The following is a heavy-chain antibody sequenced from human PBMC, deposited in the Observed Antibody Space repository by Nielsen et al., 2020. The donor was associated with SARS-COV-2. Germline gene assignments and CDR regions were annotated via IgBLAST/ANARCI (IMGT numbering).Heavy chain of an antibody. CDR3: ASQYHLVD. D-gene: IGHD2-8*02. CDR1: AFTFSTYW. J-gene: IGHJ4*02. CDR2: INSDGSST. V-gene: IGHV3-74*01. Sequence: GGSLRLSCAASAFTFSTYWMHWVRQAPGKGLVWVSRINSDGSSTSYADSVKGRFTISRDNAKNTLYLQMNNLRVEDTAVYYCASQYHLVDWGQGTLVTVSS.